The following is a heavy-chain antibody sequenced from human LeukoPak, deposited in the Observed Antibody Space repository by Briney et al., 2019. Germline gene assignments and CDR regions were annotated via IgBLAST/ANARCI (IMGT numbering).Heavy chain of an antibody. Sequence: GGSLRLSCAASGLTFNSYSMNWVRQAPGKGLEWVSSISSSSSYIYYADSVKGRFTISRDNAKNSLYLQMNSLRAEDTAVYYCARSTRTTVTAFSEFGYWGQGTLVTVSS. CDR3: ARSTRTTVTAFSEFGY. J-gene: IGHJ4*02. D-gene: IGHD4-17*01. CDR1: GLTFNSYS. CDR2: ISSSSSYI. V-gene: IGHV3-21*01.